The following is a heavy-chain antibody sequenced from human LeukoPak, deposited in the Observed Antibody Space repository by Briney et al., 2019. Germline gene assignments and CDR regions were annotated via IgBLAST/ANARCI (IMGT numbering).Heavy chain of an antibody. CDR3: AARNPYYYYYGMDV. D-gene: IGHD1-14*01. Sequence: GRSLRLSCAASGFTFSSYGMHWVRQAPGKGLEWVAVISYDGSNKYYADSVKGRFTISRDNSKNTLYLQMNSLRAEDTAVYYCAARNPYYYYYGMDVWGQGTTVTVSS. CDR2: ISYDGSNK. CDR1: GFTFSSYG. J-gene: IGHJ6*02. V-gene: IGHV3-30*03.